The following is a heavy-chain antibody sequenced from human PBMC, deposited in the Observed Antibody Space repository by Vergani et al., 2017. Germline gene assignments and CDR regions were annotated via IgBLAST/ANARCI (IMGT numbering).Heavy chain of an antibody. J-gene: IGHJ5*02. D-gene: IGHD3-22*01. Sequence: QVQLVQSGAEVKKPGASVKVSCKASGGTFSSYAISWVRQAPGQGLEWMGRIIPIFGTANYAQKFQGRVTITADESTSTAYMELISLRSEDTAVYSCARDPTPPYYYDSSGYYYHWGQGTLVTVSS. CDR3: ARDPTPPYYYDSSGYYYH. CDR1: GGTFSSYA. CDR2: IIPIFGTA. V-gene: IGHV1-69*18.